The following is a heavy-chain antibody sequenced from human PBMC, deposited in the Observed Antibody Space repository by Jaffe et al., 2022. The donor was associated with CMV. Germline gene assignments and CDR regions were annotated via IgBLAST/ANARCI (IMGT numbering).Heavy chain of an antibody. V-gene: IGHV3-49*05. J-gene: IGHJ6*02. CDR3: TRSPEDIVVVPAAMEWYYYGMDV. CDR2: IRSKAYGGTT. CDR1: GFTFGDYA. Sequence: EVQLVESGGGLVKPGRSLRLSCTASGFTFGDYAMSWFRQAPGKGLEWVGFIRSKAYGGTTEYAASVKGRFTISRDDSKSIAYLQMNSLKTEDTAVYYCTRSPEDIVVVPAAMEWYYYGMDVWGQGTTVTVSS. D-gene: IGHD2-2*01.